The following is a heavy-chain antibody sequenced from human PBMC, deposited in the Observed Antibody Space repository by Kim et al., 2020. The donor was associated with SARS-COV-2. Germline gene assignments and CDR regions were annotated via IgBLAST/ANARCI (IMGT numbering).Heavy chain of an antibody. J-gene: IGHJ4*02. Sequence: GGSLRLSCEVSGFIFSDYAMSWVRQAPGKGLEWVSIISGSGDDTHYADSVKGRFTVSRDNSKNTLHLQMNSLRADDTAVYYCARAPRVVTHYFYYWGQG. CDR2: ISGSGDDT. D-gene: IGHD3-3*01. CDR3: ARAPRVVTHYFYY. CDR1: GFIFSDYA. V-gene: IGHV3-23*01.